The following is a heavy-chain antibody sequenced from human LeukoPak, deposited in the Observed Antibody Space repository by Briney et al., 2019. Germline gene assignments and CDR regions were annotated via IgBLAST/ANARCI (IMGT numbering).Heavy chain of an antibody. V-gene: IGHV4-59*12. CDR3: ARDAKYYFGSRTYFFFEY. Sequence: SETLSLTCTVSGGSISSYYWSWIRQPPGKGVEWIGYIYYSGSTNYNPFLKSRVTMSIDTSKNQFSLKLSSVTAADTAIYYCARDAKYYFGSRTYFFFEYWGQGTLLTVSS. CDR1: GGSISSYY. D-gene: IGHD3-10*01. J-gene: IGHJ4*02. CDR2: IYYSGST.